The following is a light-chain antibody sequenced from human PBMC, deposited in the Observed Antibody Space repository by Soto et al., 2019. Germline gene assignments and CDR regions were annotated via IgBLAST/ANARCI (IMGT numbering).Light chain of an antibody. CDR2: SND. J-gene: IGLJ2*01. CDR1: TSNSGTNT. Sequence: QSVLTQSPSASGTPGQRVSISCSGSTSNSGTNTVSWYQHVPGTAPKLLIYSNDQRPSAVPGRFSGSKSGTSASLAISGLLSEDEADYYCATWDDSRNVVFGGGTKVTVL. CDR3: ATWDDSRNVV. V-gene: IGLV1-44*01.